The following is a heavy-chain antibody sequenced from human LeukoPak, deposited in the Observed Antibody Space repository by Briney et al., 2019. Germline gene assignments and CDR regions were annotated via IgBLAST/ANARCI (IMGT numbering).Heavy chain of an antibody. Sequence: KSGGSLRLSCAASGFTFSNAWMNWVRQAPGKGLEWVGRIKSKTDGGTTDYAAPVKGRFTISRDESENTLYLQMNNLKTEDTAVYFCTRGAYGDYYFDSWGQGTLVTVSS. D-gene: IGHD4-17*01. V-gene: IGHV3-15*01. J-gene: IGHJ4*02. CDR2: IKSKTDGGTT. CDR1: GFTFSNAW. CDR3: TRGAYGDYYFDS.